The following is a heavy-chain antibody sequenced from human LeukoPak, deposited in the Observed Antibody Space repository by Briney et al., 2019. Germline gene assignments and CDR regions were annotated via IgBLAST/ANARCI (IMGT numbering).Heavy chain of an antibody. CDR3: ASGYSNTFDY. V-gene: IGHV3-66*01. CDR2: IYSGGRT. CDR1: GFTVSSNY. J-gene: IGHJ4*02. Sequence: GSLRLSCAASGFTVSSNYMSWVRQAPGKGLEWVSIIYSGGRTYYADSVKGRFTISRDNSKNTLYLQMNSLRAEDMAVYYCASGYSNTFDYWGQGTLVTVSS. D-gene: IGHD4-11*01.